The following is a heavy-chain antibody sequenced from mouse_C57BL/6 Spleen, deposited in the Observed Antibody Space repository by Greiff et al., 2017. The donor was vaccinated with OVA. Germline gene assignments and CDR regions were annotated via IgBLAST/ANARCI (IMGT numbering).Heavy chain of an antibody. CDR2: IYPSDSET. J-gene: IGHJ3*01. D-gene: IGHD2-4*01. V-gene: IGHV1-61*01. Sequence: QVQLQQPGAELVRPGSSVKLSCKASGYTFTSYWMDWVKQRPEQGLEWIGNIYPSDSETHYNQKFKDKATLTVDKSSSTAYMQLSSLTSEDSAVYYCALYYDYSAWFAYWGQGTLVTVSA. CDR3: ALYYDYSAWFAY. CDR1: GYTFTSYW.